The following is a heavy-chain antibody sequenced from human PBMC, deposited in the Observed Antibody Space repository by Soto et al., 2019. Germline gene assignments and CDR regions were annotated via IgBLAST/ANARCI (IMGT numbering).Heavy chain of an antibody. CDR2: IYWDDDN. J-gene: IGHJ5*02. CDR1: GFSLTTSGMG. CDR3: VSRRRLCDGCTCYYSWFGP. V-gene: IGHV2-5*02. Sequence: QITLKESGPTLVKPTQTLTLTCTFSGFSLTTSGMGVGWIRQPPGRALEWLALIYWDDDNRYSPSLKSRLTITKDTAKNQVVLTMTNVDPVDTATYYCVSRRRLCDGCTCYYSWFGPWGQGALVTVSS. D-gene: IGHD2-15*01.